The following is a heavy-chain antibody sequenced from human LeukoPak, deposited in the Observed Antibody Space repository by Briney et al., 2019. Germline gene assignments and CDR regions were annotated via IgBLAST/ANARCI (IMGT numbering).Heavy chain of an antibody. CDR2: IKQDGSEK. D-gene: IGHD3-16*02. CDR3: AKERSPRLRLGELSS. CDR1: GFTFSSYW. J-gene: IGHJ4*02. Sequence: PGGSLRLSCAASGFTFSSYWMSWVRQAPGKGLEWVANIKQDGSEKYYVDSVKGRFTISRDNAKNSLYLQMNSLRAEDTALYYCAKERSPRLRLGELSSWGQGTLVTVSS. V-gene: IGHV3-7*03.